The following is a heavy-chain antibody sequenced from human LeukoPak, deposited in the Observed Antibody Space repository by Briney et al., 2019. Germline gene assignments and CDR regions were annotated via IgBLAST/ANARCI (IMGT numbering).Heavy chain of an antibody. CDR3: ARQTAEDCSSTSCYIRNWFDP. V-gene: IGHV4-38-2*01. D-gene: IGHD2-2*02. CDR1: GYSISSGYY. CDR2: IYHSGGT. Sequence: RPSETLSLTCAVSGYSISSGYYWGWIRQPPGKGLEWIGSIYHSGGTYYNPSLKSRVTISVDTSKNQFSLKLSSVTAADTAVYYCARQTAEDCSSTSCYIRNWFDPWGQGTLVTVSS. J-gene: IGHJ5*02.